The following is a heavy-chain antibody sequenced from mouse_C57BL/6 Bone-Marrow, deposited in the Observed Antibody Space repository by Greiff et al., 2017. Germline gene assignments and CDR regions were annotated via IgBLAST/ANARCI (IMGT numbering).Heavy chain of an antibody. CDR2: IWTGGGT. V-gene: IGHV2-9-1*01. D-gene: IGHD1-3*01. CDR1: GFSLTSYA. J-gene: IGHJ3*01. Sequence: VQGVESGPGLVAPSQSLSITCTVSGFSLTSYAISWVRQPPGKGLEWLGVIWTGGGTNYNSALKARLSISRDNSKSQVYLQMNSLQTDDTARYYCARASKGKGFAYWGQGTLVTVSA. CDR3: ARASKGKGFAY.